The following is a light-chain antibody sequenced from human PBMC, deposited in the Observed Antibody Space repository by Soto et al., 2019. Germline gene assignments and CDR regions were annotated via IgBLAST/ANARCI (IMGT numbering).Light chain of an antibody. CDR3: ASYSSGSTLYV. V-gene: IGLV2-14*03. CDR1: NSDVGGHDY. Sequence: QSALTQPASVSGSPGQSITISCTGSNSDVGGHDYVFWFQQHPGKAPKLMVYDVSNRSSGVSNRFSGSKSGNTASLTISGLQAEDEADYYCASYSSGSTLYVFGAGTKLTVL. CDR2: DVS. J-gene: IGLJ1*01.